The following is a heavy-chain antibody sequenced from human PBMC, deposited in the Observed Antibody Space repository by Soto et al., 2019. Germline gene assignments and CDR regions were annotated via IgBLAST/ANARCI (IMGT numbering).Heavy chain of an antibody. D-gene: IGHD3-10*01. CDR1: GGSISSGGYY. Sequence: QVQLQESGPGLVKPSQTLSLTCTVSGGSISSGGYYWSWIRQHPGKGLEWIGYIYYSGSTYYNPSLKSRLTMSVDTPKNQFSLKLSSVTAADTAVYFCARYTMVRGVYFDYWGQGTLVTVSS. V-gene: IGHV4-31*03. CDR2: IYYSGST. J-gene: IGHJ4*02. CDR3: ARYTMVRGVYFDY.